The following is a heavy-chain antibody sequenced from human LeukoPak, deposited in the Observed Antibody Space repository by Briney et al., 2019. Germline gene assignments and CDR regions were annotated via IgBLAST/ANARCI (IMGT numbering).Heavy chain of an antibody. J-gene: IGHJ5*01. CDR2: IKQDGSEK. Sequence: GGSLRLSCAASGFTFSSYWMNWVRQAPGKGLEWVANIKQDGSEKYYVDSVKGRFTISRDNAKNSLYLQMNSLRAEDTAVYYCAKEGAYPIVTYDSWGQGTLVT. CDR3: AKEGAYPIVTYDS. CDR1: GFTFSSYW. D-gene: IGHD4-11*01. V-gene: IGHV3-7*01.